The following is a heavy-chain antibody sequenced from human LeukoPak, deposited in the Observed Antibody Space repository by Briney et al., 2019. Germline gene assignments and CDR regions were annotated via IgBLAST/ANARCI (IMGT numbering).Heavy chain of an antibody. Sequence: GASVKVSCKASGHTFTNYGITWVRQAPGQGLEWMGWINTNTGNPTYAQGFTGRFVFSLDTSVSTAYLQISSLKAEDTAVYYCARDAPSLSITIFGVDLNWFDPWGQGTLVTVSS. CDR1: GHTFTNYG. V-gene: IGHV7-4-1*02. J-gene: IGHJ5*02. CDR3: ARDAPSLSITIFGVDLNWFDP. D-gene: IGHD3-3*01. CDR2: INTNTGNP.